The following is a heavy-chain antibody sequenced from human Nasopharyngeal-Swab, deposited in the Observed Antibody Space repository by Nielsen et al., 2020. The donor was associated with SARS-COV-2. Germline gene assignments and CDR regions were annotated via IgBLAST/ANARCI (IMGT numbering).Heavy chain of an antibody. Sequence: WIRQSPSRGLEWLGRTYYRSKWYNDYAVSVKSRITINPDTSKNQFSLQLNSVTPEDTAVYYCARDGLDYDFWSAYFMDVWGQGTTVTVSS. J-gene: IGHJ6*02. D-gene: IGHD3-3*01. V-gene: IGHV6-1*01. CDR3: ARDGLDYDFWSAYFMDV. CDR2: TYYRSKWYN.